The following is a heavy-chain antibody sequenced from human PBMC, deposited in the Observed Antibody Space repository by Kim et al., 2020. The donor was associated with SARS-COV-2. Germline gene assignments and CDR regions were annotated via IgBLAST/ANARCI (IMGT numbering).Heavy chain of an antibody. D-gene: IGHD6-19*01. V-gene: IGHV3-7*04. CDR1: GFTFSNYW. CDR2: IKKDGSEK. CDR3: ARGSGWVDN. J-gene: IGHJ4*02. Sequence: GGSLRLSCAASGFTFSNYWMTWVRQAPGKGLEWVGTIKKDGSEKQYVDSVKGRFTISRDNAKNSVYLQMNSLRAEDTAVYYCARGSGWVDNWGQGTLVIVSS.